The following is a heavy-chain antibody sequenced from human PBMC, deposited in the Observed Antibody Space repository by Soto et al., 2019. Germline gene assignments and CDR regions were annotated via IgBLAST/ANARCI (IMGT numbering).Heavy chain of an antibody. V-gene: IGHV3-23*01. D-gene: IGHD6-13*01. CDR3: VKPPPSAAPGNYYSGVDV. J-gene: IGHJ6*02. CDR2: INNDGSST. CDR1: GFTFSTYA. Sequence: EVQLLGSGGALVQPGGSLRLSCAASGFTFSTYAMTWVRQAPGKGLEWVSTINNDGSSTYYADSVKGRFTISRDNSKNTVYLQTNSLRVEDTAVYYCVKPPPSAAPGNYYSGVDVWGQGTTVTVSS.